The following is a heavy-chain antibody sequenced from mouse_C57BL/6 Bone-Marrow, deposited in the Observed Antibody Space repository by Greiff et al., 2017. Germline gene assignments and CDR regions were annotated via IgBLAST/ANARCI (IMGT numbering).Heavy chain of an antibody. V-gene: IGHV1-15*01. CDR1: GYTFTDYE. CDR3: TREGVLYYGNYGAMDY. D-gene: IGHD2-1*01. CDR2: IDPETGGT. Sequence: QVQLQQSGAELVRPGASVTLSCKASGYTFTDYEMHWVKQTPVHGLEWIGAIDPETGGTSYNQKFKGKAILTADKSSSTADMELRSLTSEDSAVYYCTREGVLYYGNYGAMDYWGQGTSVTVSS. J-gene: IGHJ4*01.